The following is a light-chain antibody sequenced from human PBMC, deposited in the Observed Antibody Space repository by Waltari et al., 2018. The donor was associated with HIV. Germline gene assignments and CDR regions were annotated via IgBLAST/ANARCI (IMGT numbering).Light chain of an antibody. CDR1: QCLPSSH. Sequence: EIVLMPSPHTLSLSPGERATLPCRASQCLPSSHLAWYQQKPGQAPRLLIYGAFDRATATPDRFRGSGSRTDFSLTITRLEPEDFGLYYCQQYSKSPWTFGQGTRLEIK. CDR3: QQYSKSPWT. CDR2: GAF. V-gene: IGKV3-20*01. J-gene: IGKJ1*01.